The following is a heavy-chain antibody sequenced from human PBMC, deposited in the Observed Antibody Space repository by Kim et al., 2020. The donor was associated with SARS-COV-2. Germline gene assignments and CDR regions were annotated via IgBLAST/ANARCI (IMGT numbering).Heavy chain of an antibody. V-gene: IGHV4-39*01. J-gene: IGHJ4*02. CDR2: SGST. CDR3: ARLPGLDY. Sequence: SGSTYYNPPLKSRVTISVDTSKNQFSLKLSSVTAADTAVYYCARLPGLDYWGQGTLVTVSS.